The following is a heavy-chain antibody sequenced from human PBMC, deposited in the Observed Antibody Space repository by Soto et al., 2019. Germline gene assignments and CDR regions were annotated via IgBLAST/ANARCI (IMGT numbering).Heavy chain of an antibody. V-gene: IGHV1-18*01. CDR2: ISTYNGDT. CDR3: ARGSVRGVTYYYYYGMDF. D-gene: IGHD3-10*01. CDR1: GYTFTNYG. J-gene: IGHJ6*02. Sequence: QVQLVQSGAEVKKPGASVKVSCKASGYTFTNYGFNWVRQAPGQGLEWMGWISTYNGDTNYAQKLQGRVTMITDTPSTTAYMGLRSLRSDDTAVYYCARGSVRGVTYYYYYGMDFWGQGATVTVSS.